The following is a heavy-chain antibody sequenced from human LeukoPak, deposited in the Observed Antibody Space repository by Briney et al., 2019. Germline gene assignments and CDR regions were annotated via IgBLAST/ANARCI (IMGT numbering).Heavy chain of an antibody. CDR3: ARDRTMGEFDF. J-gene: IGHJ4*02. CDR2: ISGSGGST. Sequence: GGSLRLSCAASGLTFSSYAMSWVRQAPGKGLEWVSAISGSGGSTYYADSVKGRFTISRDNSKNTLYLQMNSLRAEDTAVYYCARDRTMGEFDFWGQGTLVTVSS. V-gene: IGHV3-23*01. D-gene: IGHD4/OR15-4a*01. CDR1: GLTFSSYA.